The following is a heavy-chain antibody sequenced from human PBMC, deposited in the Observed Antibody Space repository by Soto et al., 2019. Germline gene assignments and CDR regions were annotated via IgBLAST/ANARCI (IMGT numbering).Heavy chain of an antibody. Sequence: GGSLRLSCAASGFTFSSYAMSWVRQAPGKGLEWVSAISGSGGSTYYADSVKGRFTISRDNSKNTLYLQMNSLRAEDTAVYYCAGARGYSSSWRRLKDYYYYGMDVWGQGTTVTVSS. CDR3: AGARGYSSSWRRLKDYYYYGMDV. J-gene: IGHJ6*02. CDR1: GFTFSSYA. D-gene: IGHD6-13*01. CDR2: ISGSGGST. V-gene: IGHV3-23*01.